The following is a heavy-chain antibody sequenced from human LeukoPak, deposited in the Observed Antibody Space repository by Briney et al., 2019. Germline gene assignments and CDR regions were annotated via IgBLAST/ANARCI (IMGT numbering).Heavy chain of an antibody. D-gene: IGHD6-19*01. CDR2: IYTSGRT. J-gene: IGHJ4*02. CDR3: ARETLYSSGWKFDY. V-gene: IGHV4-4*07. CDR1: GGSTSNQY. Sequence: PSETLSLTCTVSGGSTSNQYWNWIRQPAGKRLEWIGRIYTSGRTNFNPSLKSRITISVDESTNQFSLKLTSVTAADTAVYFCARETLYSSGWKFDYWGQGNQVAVSS.